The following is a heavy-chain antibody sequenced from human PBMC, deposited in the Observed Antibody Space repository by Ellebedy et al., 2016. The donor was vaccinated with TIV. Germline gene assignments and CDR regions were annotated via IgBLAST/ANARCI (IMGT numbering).Heavy chain of an antibody. CDR1: GYSFTSYW. J-gene: IGHJ4*02. Sequence: GESLKISCKGSGYSFTSYWIGWVRQMPGKGLEWMGIIYPGDSDTRYSPSFQGQVTISADKSISTAYLQWSSLKASDTAMYYCARQGAFGVVIIEYYFDYWGQGTLITVSS. CDR3: ARQGAFGVVIIEYYFDY. D-gene: IGHD3-3*01. V-gene: IGHV5-51*01. CDR2: IYPGDSDT.